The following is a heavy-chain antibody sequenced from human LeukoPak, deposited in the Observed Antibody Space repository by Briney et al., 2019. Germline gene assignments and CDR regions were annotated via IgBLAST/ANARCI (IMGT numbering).Heavy chain of an antibody. CDR3: ARCSYSSGWDFDY. J-gene: IGHJ4*02. Sequence: SETLSLTCAVYGGSFSGYYWSWIRQPPGKGLEWIGEINHSGSTNYSPSLKSRVTISVDTSKNQFSLKLSSVTAADTAVYYCARCSYSSGWDFDYWGQGTLVTVSS. D-gene: IGHD6-19*01. CDR1: GGSFSGYY. CDR2: INHSGST. V-gene: IGHV4-34*01.